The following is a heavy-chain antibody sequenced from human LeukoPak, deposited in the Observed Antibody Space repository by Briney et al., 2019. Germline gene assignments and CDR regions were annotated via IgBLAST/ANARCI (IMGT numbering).Heavy chain of an antibody. CDR2: INHSGST. CDR1: GGSFSGYY. V-gene: IGHV4-34*01. J-gene: IGHJ5*02. D-gene: IGHD4-17*01. CDR3: ARARILRWFDP. Sequence: NPSETLSLTCAVYGGSFSGYYWSWIRQPPGKGLEWIGEINHSGSTNYNPSLKSRVTISVDTSKNQFSLKLNSVTAADTAVYYCARARILRWFDPWGQGTLVTVSS.